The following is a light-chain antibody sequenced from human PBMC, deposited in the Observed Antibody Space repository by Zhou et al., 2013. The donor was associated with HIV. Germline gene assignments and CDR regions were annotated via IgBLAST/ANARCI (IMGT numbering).Light chain of an antibody. CDR2: GAS. CDR3: QQYYSTPPTYTT. V-gene: IGKV1-NL1*01. J-gene: IGKJ3*01. Sequence: DIQMTQSPSSLSASVGDRVTITCRASQGITNSLAWYQQTPGKAPKLLVYGASRLETGVPSRFSGSGSGTDFTLTISRLQPEDFATYYCQQYYSTPPTYTTFG. CDR1: QGITNS.